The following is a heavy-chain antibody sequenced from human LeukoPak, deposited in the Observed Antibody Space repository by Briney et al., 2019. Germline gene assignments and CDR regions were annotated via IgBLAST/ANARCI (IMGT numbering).Heavy chain of an antibody. CDR3: ARDLLDYGADVVDF. D-gene: IGHD4-17*01. V-gene: IGHV3-11*05. CDR2: ISGVSTYT. CDR1: GFTFSDYY. Sequence: GGSLRRSCAASGFTFSDYYMSWIRQAPGKGLEWVSYISGVSTYTNYADSVKGRFAISRDNAKNSLYLQMNNLRAEDTAVYYCARDLLDYGADVVDFWGQGTLVTVSS. J-gene: IGHJ4*02.